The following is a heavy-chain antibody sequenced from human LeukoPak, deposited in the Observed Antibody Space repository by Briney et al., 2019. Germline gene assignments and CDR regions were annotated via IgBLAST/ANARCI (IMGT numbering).Heavy chain of an antibody. D-gene: IGHD2-21*02. CDR1: GYTFTSYE. Sequence: GASVKVSCKASGYTFTSYEINWVRQATGQGLEWMGWMNPNSGNTGYARKFQGRVTMTRNTSISTAYMELSSLRSEDTAVYYCARFVVTATPGGDYWGQGTLVTVSS. V-gene: IGHV1-8*01. CDR3: ARFVVTATPGGDY. CDR2: MNPNSGNT. J-gene: IGHJ4*02.